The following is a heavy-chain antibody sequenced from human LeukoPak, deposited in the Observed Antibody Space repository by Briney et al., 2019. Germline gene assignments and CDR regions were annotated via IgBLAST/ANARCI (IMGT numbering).Heavy chain of an antibody. D-gene: IGHD3-3*01. V-gene: IGHV4-39*01. CDR1: GGSISSSTW. CDR2: IYYSGST. Sequence: PSETLSLTCAVSGGSISSSTWWSWVRQPPGKGLEWIGSIYYSGSTYYNPSLKSRVTIFVDTSKNQFSLKLSSVTAADTAVYYCARHSGLRSPLGVWGKGTTVTVSS. CDR3: ARHSGLRSPLGV. J-gene: IGHJ6*04.